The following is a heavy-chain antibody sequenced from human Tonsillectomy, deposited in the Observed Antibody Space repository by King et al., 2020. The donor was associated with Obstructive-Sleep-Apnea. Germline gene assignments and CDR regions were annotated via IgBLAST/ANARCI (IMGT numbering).Heavy chain of an antibody. CDR2: IYYSGST. CDR3: ARDLADYGSGSYYLTFHFDY. J-gene: IGHJ4*02. CDR1: GGSISSSSYY. Sequence: QLQESGPGLVKPSETLSLTCTVSGGSISSSSYYWGWIRQPPGKGLEWIGSIYYSGSTYYTPSLKGRVTISVDTSKNQFSLKLSSVTAADTAVYYCARDLADYGSGSYYLTFHFDYWGQGTLVTVSS. D-gene: IGHD3-10*01. V-gene: IGHV4-39*07.